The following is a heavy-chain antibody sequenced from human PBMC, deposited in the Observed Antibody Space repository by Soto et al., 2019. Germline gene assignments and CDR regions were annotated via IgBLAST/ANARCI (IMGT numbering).Heavy chain of an antibody. J-gene: IGHJ4*02. V-gene: IGHV4-34*01. CDR3: ALTRRTRAFDS. CDR1: GVSFIDNY. Sequence: PSETLSLTCGNTGVSFIDNYWTWLSQPPGRGLEWIAEVHLTGRTNYNPIRNSRGTISDHLSKDQLSLTLSSVTAADTATTYCALTRRTRAFDSWGRGTVVTVSS. D-gene: IGHD3-10*01. CDR2: VHLTGRT.